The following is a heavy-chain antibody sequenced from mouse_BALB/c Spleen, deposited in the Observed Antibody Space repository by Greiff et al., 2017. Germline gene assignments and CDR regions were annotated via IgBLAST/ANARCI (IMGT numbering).Heavy chain of an antibody. CDR3: ARWGDYGYDWFAY. CDR1: GYSITSDYA. D-gene: IGHD2-2*01. CDR2: ISYSGST. V-gene: IGHV3-2*02. J-gene: IGHJ3*01. Sequence: EVKLQESGPGLVKPSQSLSLTCTVTGYSITSDYAWNWIRQFPGNQLEWMGYISYSGSTSYNPSLKSRISITRDTSKNQFFLQLNSVTTEDTATYYCARWGDYGYDWFAYWGQGTLVTVSA.